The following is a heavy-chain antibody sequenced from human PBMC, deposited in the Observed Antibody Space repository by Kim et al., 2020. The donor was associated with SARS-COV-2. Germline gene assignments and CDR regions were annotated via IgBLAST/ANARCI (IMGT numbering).Heavy chain of an antibody. V-gene: IGHV3-23*01. J-gene: IGHJ5*02. CDR3: SGEGKEYQLLSAHWFDP. D-gene: IGHD2-2*01. CDR1: GFTFSSYA. Sequence: GGSLRLSCAASGFTFSSYAMSWVRQAPGKGLEWVSAISGSGGSTYYADSVKGRFTISRDNSKNTLYLQMNSLRAEDTAVYYCSGEGKEYQLLSAHWFDPWGQGTLVTVSS. CDR2: ISGSGGST.